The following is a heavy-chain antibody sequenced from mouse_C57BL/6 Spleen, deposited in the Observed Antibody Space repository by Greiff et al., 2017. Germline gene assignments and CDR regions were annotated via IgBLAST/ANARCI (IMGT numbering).Heavy chain of an antibody. CDR2: INPSTGGT. CDR1: GYSFTGYY. J-gene: IGHJ3*01. Sequence: EVMLVESGPELVKPGASVKISCKASGYSFTGYYMNWVKQSPEKSLEWIGEINPSTGGTTYNQKFKAKATLTVDKSSSTAYMQLKSLTSEDSAVYDCARSGLTGTGAWFAYWGQGTLGTVSA. V-gene: IGHV1-42*01. D-gene: IGHD4-1*01. CDR3: ARSGLTGTGAWFAY.